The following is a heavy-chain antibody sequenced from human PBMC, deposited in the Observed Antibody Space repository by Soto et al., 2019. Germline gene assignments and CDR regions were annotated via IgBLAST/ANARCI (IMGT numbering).Heavy chain of an antibody. V-gene: IGHV1-8*01. J-gene: IGHJ4*02. CDR1: GYTFTSYD. Sequence: ASVKVSCKASGYTFTSYDINWVRQATGQGLEWMGWMNPNSGNTGYAQKFQGRVTMTRNTSISTAYMELSSLRSEDTAVYYCARVRESYYGGASDHWGQGTLVTVSS. CDR3: ARVRESYYGGASDH. CDR2: MNPNSGNT. D-gene: IGHD1-26*01.